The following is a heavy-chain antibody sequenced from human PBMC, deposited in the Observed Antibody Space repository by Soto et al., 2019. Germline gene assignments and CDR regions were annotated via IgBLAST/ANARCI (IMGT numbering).Heavy chain of an antibody. CDR1: GFTFSSYA. Sequence: EVQLLESGGGLVQPGGSLRLSCAASGFTFSSYAMSWVRQAPGKGLEWVSAISGSGGSTYYADSVKGRFTISRDNSKNTLYLQMNSLRAEDTAVYYCAKDLVVVAATGYYGMDVWGQGTTVTVSS. V-gene: IGHV3-23*01. D-gene: IGHD2-15*01. J-gene: IGHJ6*02. CDR3: AKDLVVVAATGYYGMDV. CDR2: ISGSGGST.